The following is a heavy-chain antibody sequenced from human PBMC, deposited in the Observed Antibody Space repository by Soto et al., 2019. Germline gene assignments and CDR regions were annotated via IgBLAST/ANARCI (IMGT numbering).Heavy chain of an antibody. D-gene: IGHD6-19*01. Sequence: SETLSLTCTVSGGSISSSSHYWGWIRQPPGKGLEWIATIYYSGNTYYNPSLKSRVTISVDKSKNQFSLRLRSVTAADTAVYYCARHHRSSRGWYRAWYYYYAMAVWDQGTTVAVAS. CDR1: GGSISSSSHY. CDR3: ARHHRSSRGWYRAWYYYYAMAV. CDR2: IYYSGNT. V-gene: IGHV4-39*01. J-gene: IGHJ6*02.